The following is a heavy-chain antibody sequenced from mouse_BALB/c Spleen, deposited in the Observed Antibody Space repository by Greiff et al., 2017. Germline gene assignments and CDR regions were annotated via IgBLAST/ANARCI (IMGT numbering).Heavy chain of an antibody. D-gene: IGHD2-3*01. V-gene: IGHV1-67*01. CDR2: ISTYYGGA. CDR1: GYTFTDYA. CDR3: ARCGGDGYVAMDY. Sequence: QVQLQQSGAELVKPGVSVKISCKASGYTFTDYAMHWVKQSHAKSLEWIGVISTYYGGASYNEKFKGKATMTAYKSSSTAYMELARLTSEDSAIYYFARCGGDGYVAMDYGGQGTSVTGAS. J-gene: IGHJ4*01.